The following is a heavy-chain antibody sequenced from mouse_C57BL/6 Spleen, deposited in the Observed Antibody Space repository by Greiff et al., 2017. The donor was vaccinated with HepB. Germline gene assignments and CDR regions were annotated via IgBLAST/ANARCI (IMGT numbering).Heavy chain of an antibody. J-gene: IGHJ1*03. CDR1: GYTFTSYW. Sequence: QVQLKQPGAELVKPGASVKLSCKASGYTFTSYWMHWVKQRPGRGLEWIGRIDPNSGGTKYNEKFKSKATLTVDKPSSTAYMQLSSLTSEDSAVYYCAREDYDGYFDVWGTGTTVTVSS. CDR3: AREDYDGYFDV. CDR2: IDPNSGGT. D-gene: IGHD2-4*01. V-gene: IGHV1-72*01.